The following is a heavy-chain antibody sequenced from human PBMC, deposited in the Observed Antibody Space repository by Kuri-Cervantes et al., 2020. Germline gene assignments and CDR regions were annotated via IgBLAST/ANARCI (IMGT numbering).Heavy chain of an antibody. CDR2: ISGSGGST. Sequence: ETLSLTCAASGFTFSRYAMSWVRQAPGKGLEWVSAISGSGGSTYYADSVKGRFTISRGNSKNKLYLQMNSLRAEDTAVYYCAKERADCSSTICYTKAWDYWGQGTLVTVSS. J-gene: IGHJ4*02. CDR3: AKERADCSSTICYTKAWDY. D-gene: IGHD2-2*02. CDR1: GFTFSRYA. V-gene: IGHV3-23*01.